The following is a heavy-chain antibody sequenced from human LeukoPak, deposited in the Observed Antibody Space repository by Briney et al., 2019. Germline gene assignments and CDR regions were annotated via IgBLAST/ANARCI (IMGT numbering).Heavy chain of an antibody. D-gene: IGHD4-17*01. CDR3: ARVPPDYGDNFYYGMDV. Sequence: GASVKVSCKASGGTFSTYTISWVRQAPGEGLEWMGRIIPSVGITNYAHKFQGRVTLTADKSTGTAYMELSRLTSEDTAVYYCARVPPDYGDNFYYGMDVWGQGTTITVSS. CDR2: IIPSVGIT. J-gene: IGHJ6*02. V-gene: IGHV1-69*02. CDR1: GGTFSTYT.